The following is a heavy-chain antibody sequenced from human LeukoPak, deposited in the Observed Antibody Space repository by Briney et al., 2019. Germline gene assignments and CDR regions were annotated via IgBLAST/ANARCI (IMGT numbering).Heavy chain of an antibody. CDR2: FSYSGST. Sequence: SEALSLTCTVSGASVSNYYWSWIRQPPGKGLEWIGYFSYSGSTNYNPSLKSRVTISVDTSKNQFSLKLSSVTAADTAVYYCARGPLDSGYTYFDYWGQGTLVSVAS. V-gene: IGHV4-59*02. CDR1: GASVSNYY. J-gene: IGHJ4*02. D-gene: IGHD5-12*01. CDR3: ARGPLDSGYTYFDY.